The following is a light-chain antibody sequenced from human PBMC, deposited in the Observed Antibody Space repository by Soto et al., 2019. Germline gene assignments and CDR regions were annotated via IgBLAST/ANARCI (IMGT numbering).Light chain of an antibody. J-gene: IGKJ4*01. CDR3: QQRDSWPLT. V-gene: IGKV3-11*01. CDR1: ESVGSD. CDR2: DVS. Sequence: ENVLTQSPATLSLSPGEGATLSCRASESVGSDLAWYQQKPGQPPRLLIYDVSGRATGVPARFSGSGSGTGFTLTISSLEPEDFAVYYCQQRDSWPLTFGGGTKVEIK.